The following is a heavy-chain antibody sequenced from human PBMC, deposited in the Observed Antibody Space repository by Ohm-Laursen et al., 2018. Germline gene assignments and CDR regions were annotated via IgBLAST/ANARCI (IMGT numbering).Heavy chain of an antibody. J-gene: IGHJ5*02. V-gene: IGHV4-4*07. CDR1: GGSISSDY. CDR3: ARCGGDCLSPLNWFDP. Sequence: TLSLTCIVSGGSISSDYWSWIRQPAGKGLEWIGHIYTSGSTNYNPSLKSRVTMSVDTSKNQFSLKLSSVTAADMAVYYCARCGGDCLSPLNWFDPWGQGTLVTVSS. D-gene: IGHD2-21*02. CDR2: IYTSGST.